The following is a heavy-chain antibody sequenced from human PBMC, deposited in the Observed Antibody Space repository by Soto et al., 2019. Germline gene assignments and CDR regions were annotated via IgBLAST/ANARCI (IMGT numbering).Heavy chain of an antibody. V-gene: IGHV3-30*02. CDR1: GFSFSSSG. Sequence: GGSLRLSCAASGFSFSSSGMHWVRQAPGKGLEWVAVIWYDGNKKYYGDSVRGRFTISRDNSKNTLYLQMPSLTTEDTGIYYCAKVAGVATGGTVGGLDPWGQGTLVTVSS. CDR2: IWYDGNKK. J-gene: IGHJ5*02. D-gene: IGHD6-13*01. CDR3: AKVAGVATGGTVGGLDP.